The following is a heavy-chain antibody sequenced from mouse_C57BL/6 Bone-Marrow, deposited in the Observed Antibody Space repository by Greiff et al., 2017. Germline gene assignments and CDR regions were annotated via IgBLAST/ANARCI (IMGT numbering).Heavy chain of an antibody. CDR1: GYTFTSYW. V-gene: IGHV1-64*01. J-gene: IGHJ3*01. Sequence: QVQLQQPGAELVKPGASVKLSCKASGYTFTSYWMPWVKQRPGQGLEWIGLIHPNSGSTNYNEKFKSKATLTVDKSSSTAYMQLSSLTSEDSAVYYCARESFYYEYDVPLVAYGGQGTLVTVSA. CDR2: IHPNSGST. CDR3: ARESFYYEYDVPLVAY. D-gene: IGHD2-4*01.